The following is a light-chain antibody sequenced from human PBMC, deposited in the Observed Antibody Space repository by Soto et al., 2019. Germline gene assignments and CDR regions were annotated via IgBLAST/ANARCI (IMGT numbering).Light chain of an antibody. Sequence: DIVMTQSPDSLAVSLGERATINCKSSQRVLYSSNTKNYLAWYQQKPGQPPRLLIYWASTRESGVPDRFSGSGSGTDFTLTISSLQAEDVAVYYCQQYYITPFTFGPGTKVDI. CDR2: WAS. J-gene: IGKJ3*01. CDR1: QRVLYSSNTKNY. CDR3: QQYYITPFT. V-gene: IGKV4-1*01.